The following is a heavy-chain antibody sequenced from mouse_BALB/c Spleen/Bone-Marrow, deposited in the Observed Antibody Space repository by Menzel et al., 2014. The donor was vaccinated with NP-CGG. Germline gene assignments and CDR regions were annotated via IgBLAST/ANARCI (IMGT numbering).Heavy chain of an antibody. Sequence: QVQLQQSGAELVKPGASVKLSCKASGYTFSSYYMYWVKQRPGQGLEWIGEINPSNGGTKFNEKFKSKATLTVDKSSSTAHMQLSSLTSEDSAVYYCTRSNYGYWYFDVWGAGTTATVSS. J-gene: IGHJ1*01. D-gene: IGHD1-1*01. CDR2: INPSNGGT. CDR1: GYTFSSYY. CDR3: TRSNYGYWYFDV. V-gene: IGHV1S81*02.